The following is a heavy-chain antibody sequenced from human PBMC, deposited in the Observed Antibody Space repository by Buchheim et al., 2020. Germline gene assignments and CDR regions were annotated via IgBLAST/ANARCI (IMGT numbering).Heavy chain of an antibody. J-gene: IGHJ6*02. CDR1: GFTFSDYY. CDR3: ARAVDFFYYYGMDV. Sequence: QVQLVESGGGLVKPGGSLRLSCAASGFTFSDYYMSWIRQAPGKGLEWVSYISSSSSYTNYADSVKGRFTISRDNAKNSLYLQMNSLRAEDTAVYYCARAVDFFYYYGMDVWGQGTTVTVSS. V-gene: IGHV3-11*06. D-gene: IGHD2/OR15-2a*01. CDR2: ISSSSSYT.